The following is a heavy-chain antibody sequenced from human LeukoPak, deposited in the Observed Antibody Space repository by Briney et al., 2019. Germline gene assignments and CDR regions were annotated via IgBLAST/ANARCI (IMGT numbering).Heavy chain of an antibody. J-gene: IGHJ4*02. V-gene: IGHV3-21*01. CDR2: ISSSSSYI. CDR3: ASSSSWYYFDY. Sequence: GGSLRLSCAASGFTFSSYSMNWVRQAPGKGLEWVSSISSSSSYIYYADSVKGRFTISRDNAKNSLYLQMNSLRAEDTVVYYCASSSSWYYFDYWGQGTLVTVSS. D-gene: IGHD6-13*01. CDR1: GFTFSSYS.